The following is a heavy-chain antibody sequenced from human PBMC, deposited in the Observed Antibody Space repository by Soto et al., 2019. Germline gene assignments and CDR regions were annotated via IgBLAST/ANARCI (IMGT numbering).Heavy chain of an antibody. Sequence: TSETLSLTCSVSGDSISSGDLYWSWIRQPPGKGLEWIGYIYDSGSTYYNPSLKSRINMSVDMSKNQFSLKLTSVTAADTAVYYCATTVDFWSGYYAYWGQGTLVTVSS. D-gene: IGHD3-3*01. CDR1: GDSISSGDLY. CDR3: ATTVDFWSGYYAY. CDR2: IYDSGST. J-gene: IGHJ4*02. V-gene: IGHV4-30-4*01.